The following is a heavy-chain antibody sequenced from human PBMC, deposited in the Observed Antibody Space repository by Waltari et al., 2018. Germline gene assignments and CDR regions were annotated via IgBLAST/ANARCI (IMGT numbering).Heavy chain of an antibody. J-gene: IGHJ6*02. CDR1: GFTFNTYY. Sequence: EVQLVESGGGLVQPGGCLRLSCAASGFTFNTYYMNWVRQTPGKGLEWVSYISSGSGLIDYADSVKGRFIISRDNAKNSLYLQMNSLRDEDTGVYYCVRSRWYDVWGQGTTVTVSS. V-gene: IGHV3-48*02. CDR2: ISSGSGLI. D-gene: IGHD2-15*01. CDR3: VRSRWYDV.